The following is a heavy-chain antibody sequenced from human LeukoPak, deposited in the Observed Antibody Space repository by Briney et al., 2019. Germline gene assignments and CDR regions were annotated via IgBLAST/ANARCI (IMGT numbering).Heavy chain of an antibody. CDR3: ARGKWTMGFGELLYHYGMDV. CDR2: IYYSGST. V-gene: IGHV4-59*01. J-gene: IGHJ6*02. Sequence: SETLSLTCTVSGGSISSYYWSWIRQPPGKGLEWIGYIYYSGSTNYNPSLKSRVTISVDTSKNQFSLKLSSVTAADTAVYYCARGKWTMGFGELLYHYGMDVWGQGTTVTVSS. D-gene: IGHD3-10*01. CDR1: GGSISSYY.